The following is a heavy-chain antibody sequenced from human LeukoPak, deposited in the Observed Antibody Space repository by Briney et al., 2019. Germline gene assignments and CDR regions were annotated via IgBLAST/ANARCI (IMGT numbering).Heavy chain of an antibody. J-gene: IGHJ6*02. CDR3: ARDFPADGMDV. Sequence: ASVKVSCKASGGTFSSYAISWVRQAPGQGLEWMGRIIPTLGIANYAQKFQGRVTITADKSTSTAYMELSSLRSEDTAVYYCARDFPADGMDVWGQGTTVTVSS. CDR2: IIPTLGIA. CDR1: GGTFSSYA. V-gene: IGHV1-69*04.